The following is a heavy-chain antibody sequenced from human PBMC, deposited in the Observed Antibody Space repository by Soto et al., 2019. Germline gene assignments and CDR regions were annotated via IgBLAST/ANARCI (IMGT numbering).Heavy chain of an antibody. CDR1: GFTFSSYA. CDR2: ISGSGGST. D-gene: IGHD3-22*01. CDR3: ARWIIVLIRNLEYFDY. J-gene: IGHJ4*02. V-gene: IGHV3-23*01. Sequence: GGSLRLSCAASGFTFSSYAMSWVRQAPGKGLEWVSGISGSGGSTYYADSVKGRFTISRDNSKNTLYLQVNSLRAEDTAVYYCARWIIVLIRNLEYFDYWGQGTLVTVSS.